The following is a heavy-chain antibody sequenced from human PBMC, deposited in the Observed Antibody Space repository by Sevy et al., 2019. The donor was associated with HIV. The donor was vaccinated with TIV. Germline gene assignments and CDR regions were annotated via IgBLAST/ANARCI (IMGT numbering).Heavy chain of an antibody. CDR2: IKSKTDGGTR. Sequence: GGSLRLSCLASGFTFKNAWMSWVRQTPGKELEWVGRIKSKTDGGTRDFAAVVKGRFAITRDDSKNTVSLQMDNLRTEDTAIYYCTAGVGTSDFDYWGQGILVTVSS. CDR1: GFTFKNAW. D-gene: IGHD3-3*01. J-gene: IGHJ4*02. CDR3: TAGVGTSDFDY. V-gene: IGHV3-15*01.